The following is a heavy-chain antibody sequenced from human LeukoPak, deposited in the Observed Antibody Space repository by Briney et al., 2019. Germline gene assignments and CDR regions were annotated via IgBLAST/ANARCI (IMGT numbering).Heavy chain of an antibody. Sequence: ASVKVSCKASGGTFHSYIVTWVRQAPGQGLEWMGGIVPIIGTANYAQKFQGRVTITADDSTSTAYVELRSLRSEETAIYYCARDQRPSCLGGICYSGDYWGQGTLVTVTS. J-gene: IGHJ4*02. CDR2: IVPIIGTA. D-gene: IGHD2-15*01. V-gene: IGHV1-69*13. CDR1: GGTFHSYI. CDR3: ARDQRPSCLGGICYSGDY.